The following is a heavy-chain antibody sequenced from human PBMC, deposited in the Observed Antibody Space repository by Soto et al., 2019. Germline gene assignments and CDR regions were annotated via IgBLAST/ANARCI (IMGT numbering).Heavy chain of an antibody. Sequence: SEALSLTCTVSGGSISSYYWSWIRQPPGKGLEWIGYIYYSGSTNYNPSLRSRVTISVDTSKNQFSLKLSSVTAADTAVYYCARGSNWFDPWGQGTLVTVSS. CDR3: ARGSNWFDP. V-gene: IGHV4-59*01. J-gene: IGHJ5*02. CDR1: GGSISSYY. CDR2: IYYSGST.